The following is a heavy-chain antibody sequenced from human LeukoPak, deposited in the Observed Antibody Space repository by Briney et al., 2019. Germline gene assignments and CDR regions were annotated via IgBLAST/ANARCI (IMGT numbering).Heavy chain of an antibody. CDR2: IYYSGST. V-gene: IGHV4-39*01. Sequence: SETLSLTCTVSGGSISSSSYYWGWIRQPPGKGLEWIGSIYYSGSTHYNPPLKSRVTISVDTSKNQFSLKLSSVTAADTAVYYCARHVMKHPYYDFWSGYYFDYWGQGTLVTVSS. CDR3: ARHVMKHPYYDFWSGYYFDY. CDR1: GGSISSSSYY. J-gene: IGHJ4*02. D-gene: IGHD3-3*01.